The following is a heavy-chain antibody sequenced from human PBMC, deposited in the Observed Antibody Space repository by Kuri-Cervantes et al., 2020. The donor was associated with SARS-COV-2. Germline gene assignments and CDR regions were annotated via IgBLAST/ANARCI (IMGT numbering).Heavy chain of an antibody. CDR3: TTVGHCSSSTCRYYHYYMDV. V-gene: IGHV3-15*01. CDR2: IKSKIDGGAT. J-gene: IGHJ6*03. CDR1: GSPFSNTW. Sequence: GGSLRLSCAASGSPFSNTWMTWVRQAPGKGLEWVGRIKSKIDGGATDYAAPMKGRITISRDDSKNTVYLQVNSLKTEDTAMYYCTTVGHCSSSTCRYYHYYMDVWGKGTTVTVSS. D-gene: IGHD2-2*01.